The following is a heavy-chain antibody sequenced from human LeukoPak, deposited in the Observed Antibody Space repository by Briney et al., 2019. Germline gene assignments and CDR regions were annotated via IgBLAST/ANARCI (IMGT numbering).Heavy chain of an antibody. V-gene: IGHV5-51*01. CDR2: IYPGDSDT. D-gene: IGHD5-12*01. CDR3: AREDIVATAFDY. Sequence: GEFLKIFCKGPGYSFTSYWIGWGRQMPGKGLEWRGIIYPGDSDTRYSPSFQGQVTISADKSIGTAYLQWSSLKASDTAMYYCAREDIVATAFDYWGQGTLVTVSS. J-gene: IGHJ4*02. CDR1: GYSFTSYW.